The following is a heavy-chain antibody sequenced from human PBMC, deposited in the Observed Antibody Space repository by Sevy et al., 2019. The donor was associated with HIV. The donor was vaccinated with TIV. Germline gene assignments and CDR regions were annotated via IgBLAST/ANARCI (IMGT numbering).Heavy chain of an antibody. Sequence: GGSLRLSCTASGFTFGDYAMSWFRQAPGKGLEWVGFIRSKAYGGTTEYAASVKGRFTISRDDSKSIAYLQMNSLKTEETAVYYCTRDNGNFDDAFDIWGQGTMVTVSS. J-gene: IGHJ3*02. CDR3: TRDNGNFDDAFDI. D-gene: IGHD2-8*01. V-gene: IGHV3-49*03. CDR2: IRSKAYGGTT. CDR1: GFTFGDYA.